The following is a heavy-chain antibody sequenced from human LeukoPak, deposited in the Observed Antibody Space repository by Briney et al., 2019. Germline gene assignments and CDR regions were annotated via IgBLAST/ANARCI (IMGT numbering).Heavy chain of an antibody. CDR3: ARYSGSYYSHFDY. D-gene: IGHD1-26*01. CDR2: INPNSGGT. J-gene: IGHJ4*02. Sequence: GASVKVSCKVSGYTLTELSMHWVRQAPGKGLEWMGWINPNSGGTNYAQKFQGRVTMTRDTSISTAYMELSRLRSDDTAVYYCARYSGSYYSHFDYWGQGTLVTVSS. CDR1: GYTLTELS. V-gene: IGHV1-2*02.